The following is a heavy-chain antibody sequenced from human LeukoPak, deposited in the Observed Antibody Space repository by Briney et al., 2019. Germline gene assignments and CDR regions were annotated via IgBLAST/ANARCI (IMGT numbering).Heavy chain of an antibody. CDR1: GFTFSTYW. CDR3: ARGVRSGN. CDR2: IKEDGNEQ. V-gene: IGHV3-7*03. J-gene: IGHJ4*02. D-gene: IGHD6-6*01. Sequence: GGSLRLSCAASGFTFSTYWMTWVRQAPGKGLEWVANIKEDGNEQHYVDSVKGRFTISRDNDKNSLYLQMHSLRVEDTAVYYCARGVRSGNWGRGTLVTVPS.